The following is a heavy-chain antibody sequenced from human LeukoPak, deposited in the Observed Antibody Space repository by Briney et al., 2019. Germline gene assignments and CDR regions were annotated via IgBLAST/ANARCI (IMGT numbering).Heavy chain of an antibody. CDR2: IYSGGST. Sequence: GGSLRLSCAASGFTVSSNYMSWVRQAPGKGLEWDSVIYSGGSTYYADSVKGRFTISRDNSKNTLYLQMNSLRAEDTAVYYCARDLRYFDWLLSHYYYYYGMDVWGQGTTVTVSS. V-gene: IGHV3-66*01. CDR1: GFTVSSNY. D-gene: IGHD3-9*01. CDR3: ARDLRYFDWLLSHYYYYYGMDV. J-gene: IGHJ6*02.